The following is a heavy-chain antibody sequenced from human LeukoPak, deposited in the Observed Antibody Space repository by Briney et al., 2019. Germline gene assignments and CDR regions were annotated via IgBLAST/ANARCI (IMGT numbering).Heavy chain of an antibody. CDR3: ARESCSGGSCYWGLDY. CDR1: GFSFSKYN. V-gene: IGHV3-21*01. D-gene: IGHD2-15*01. J-gene: IGHJ4*02. CDR2: ISSGGSYI. Sequence: GGSLRLSCAASGFSFSKYNMNWVRQAPGKGLEWVSSISSGGSYIYYADSVKGRFTISRDNTKNSLYLQMNSLRAEDTAVYYCARESCSGGSCYWGLDYWGQGTLVTVSS.